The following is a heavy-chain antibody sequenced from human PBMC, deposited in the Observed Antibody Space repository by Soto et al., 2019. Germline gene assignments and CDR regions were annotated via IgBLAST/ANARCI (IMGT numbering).Heavy chain of an antibody. Sequence: PSDTLSLTCTVSGGSISSYYWSWIRQPPGKGLEWIGYIYYSGSTNYNPSLKSRVTISVDTSKNQFSLKLSSGTAADTAVYYCARPLYDSSGFDIWGQGTMVTVSS. D-gene: IGHD3-22*01. CDR3: ARPLYDSSGFDI. V-gene: IGHV4-59*07. J-gene: IGHJ3*02. CDR2: IYYSGST. CDR1: GGSISSYY.